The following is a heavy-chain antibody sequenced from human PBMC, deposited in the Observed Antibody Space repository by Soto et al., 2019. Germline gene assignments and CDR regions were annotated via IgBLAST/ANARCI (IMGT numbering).Heavy chain of an antibody. CDR2: IDLGNSHS. J-gene: IGHJ4*02. CDR1: GYSFTSNW. D-gene: IGHD2-15*01. CDR3: ARHAFGDDGWYYFDY. V-gene: IGHV5-10-1*01. Sequence: GESLKISCKASGYSFTSNWITWVRQMPGKGLEWMGKIDLGNSHSTYSPSFQGHVTISADKSINTAYLQWNSLMASDTAMYYCARHAFGDDGWYYFDYWGQGTLVTVSS.